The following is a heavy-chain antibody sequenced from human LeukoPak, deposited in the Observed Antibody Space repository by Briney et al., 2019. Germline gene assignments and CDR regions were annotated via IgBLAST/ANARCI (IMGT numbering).Heavy chain of an antibody. CDR1: GGSFSGYY. D-gene: IGHD2-15*01. CDR2: IHYSETT. J-gene: IGHJ4*02. Sequence: SETLSLTCAVYGGSFSGYYWGWVRQAPGKGLEWIGSIHYSETTSHNPSLKSRVTILMDTSKNQFSLQLSSVTAADTAVYSCARLGGSYFDYWGQGTLVTVSS. CDR3: ARLGGSYFDY. V-gene: IGHV4-34*01.